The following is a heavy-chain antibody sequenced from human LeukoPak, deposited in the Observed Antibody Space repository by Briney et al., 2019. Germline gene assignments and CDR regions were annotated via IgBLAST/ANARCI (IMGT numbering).Heavy chain of an antibody. Sequence: GESLKISCKGLGYSFSSYWNAWVRQRPGKGLEWMGIIYPGGSETRYDPSFQGQVTISPDSSTSTAYLQWSSLRASDTAMYYCARASRDGYNQNFDHWGQGTLVTVSS. V-gene: IGHV5-51*01. CDR1: GYSFSSYW. J-gene: IGHJ4*02. CDR3: ARASRDGYNQNFDH. D-gene: IGHD5-24*01. CDR2: IYPGGSET.